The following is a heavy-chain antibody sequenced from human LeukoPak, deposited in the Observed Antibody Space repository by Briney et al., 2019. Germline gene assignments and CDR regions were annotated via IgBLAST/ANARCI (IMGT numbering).Heavy chain of an antibody. J-gene: IGHJ3*02. D-gene: IGHD5-24*01. CDR3: ARDSARDGYNYADIEDAFES. CDR2: IYYSGST. CDR1: GCSISSYY. V-gene: IGHV4-59*01. Sequence: SETLSLTCTVSGCSISSYYLRWLRQPPGKGLEWIGHIYYSGSTNYNPSLKSRVTITVDTSKNQCSLKLSSVTAADTAVYYCARDSARDGYNYADIEDAFESWGQGTMVTVSS.